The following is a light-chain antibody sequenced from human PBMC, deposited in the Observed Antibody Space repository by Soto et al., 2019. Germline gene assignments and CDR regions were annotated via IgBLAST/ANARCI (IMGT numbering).Light chain of an antibody. V-gene: IGLV2-14*01. CDR2: DVS. CDR3: SSYTSSRTLYV. Sequence: QSALTQPASVSGSPGQSITISCTGTSSDVGGYNYVSWYQQHPGKAPKLMIYDVSNRPSGVSNRFSGSKSGKTASLTISGLQAEAEADYNCSSYTSSRTLYVFGTGTKLTVL. J-gene: IGLJ1*01. CDR1: SSDVGGYNY.